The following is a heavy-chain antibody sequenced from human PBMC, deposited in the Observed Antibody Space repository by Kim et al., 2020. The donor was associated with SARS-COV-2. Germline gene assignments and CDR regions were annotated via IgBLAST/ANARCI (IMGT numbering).Heavy chain of an antibody. CDR3: ARGRAVAAAASWFDP. J-gene: IGHJ5*02. V-gene: IGHV1-3*01. D-gene: IGHD6-13*01. Sequence: ASVKVSCKASGYTFTSYAMHWVRQAPGQRLEWMGWINAGNGNTKYSQKFQGRVTITRDTSASKAYMELSSLRSEDTAVYYCARGRAVAAAASWFDPWGQGTLVTVSS. CDR2: INAGNGNT. CDR1: GYTFTSYA.